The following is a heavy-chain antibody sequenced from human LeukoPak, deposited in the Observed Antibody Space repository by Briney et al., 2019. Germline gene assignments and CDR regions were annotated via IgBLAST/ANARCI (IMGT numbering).Heavy chain of an antibody. CDR1: GYSFTNYW. CDR2: IYPGDSDT. J-gene: IGHJ4*02. Sequence: GESLKISCKGSGYSFTNYWIGWVRQMPGKGLEWMGIIYPGDSDTIYSPSLQGQVTISVDKSISTAYLQWSSLKASDTAIYYCARHGGTTLDYWGQGTLVTVSS. V-gene: IGHV5-51*01. D-gene: IGHD4-11*01. CDR3: ARHGGTTLDY.